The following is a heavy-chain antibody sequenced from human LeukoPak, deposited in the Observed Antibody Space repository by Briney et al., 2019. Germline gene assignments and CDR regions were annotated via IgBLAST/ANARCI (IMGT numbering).Heavy chain of an antibody. D-gene: IGHD1-26*01. CDR2: IKQDGSEK. CDR1: GFTFSSYW. V-gene: IGHV3-7*01. J-gene: IGHJ6*03. CDR3: ARDPYNGNYGDSYYYYMDV. Sequence: GGSLRLSCAASGFTFSSYWMSWVRQAPGKGLEWVANIKQDGSEKYYVDSVKGRFTISRDNAKNSLYLQMNSLRAEDTAIYYCARDPYNGNYGDSYYYYMDVWGEGTTVTISS.